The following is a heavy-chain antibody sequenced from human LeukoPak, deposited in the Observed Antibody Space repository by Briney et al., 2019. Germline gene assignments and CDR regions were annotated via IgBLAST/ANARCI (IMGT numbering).Heavy chain of an antibody. D-gene: IGHD3-22*01. CDR3: ARDSSDSSGSSEEDAFDI. CDR2: IYYSGST. J-gene: IGHJ3*02. V-gene: IGHV4-31*03. Sequence: SGTLSLTCTVSGGSISSGGYYWSWIRQHPGKGLEWIGYIYYSGSTYYNPSLKSRVTISVDTSKNQFSLKLSSVTAADTAVYYCARDSSDSSGSSEEDAFDIWGQGTMVTVSS. CDR1: GGSISSGGYY.